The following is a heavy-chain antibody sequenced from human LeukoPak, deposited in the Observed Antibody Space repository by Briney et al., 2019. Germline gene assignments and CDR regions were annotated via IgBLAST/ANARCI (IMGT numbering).Heavy chain of an antibody. V-gene: IGHV3-48*01. D-gene: IGHD1-26*01. CDR3: ARDPQAPHYPSDY. CDR1: GFTFSSYS. J-gene: IGHJ4*02. Sequence: GGSLRLSCAASGFTFSSYSMNWVRQAPGKGLEWVSYISSSSSTIYYADSVEGRFTISRDNAKNSLYLQMNSLRAEDTAVYYCARDPQAPHYPSDYWGQGTLVTVSS. CDR2: ISSSSSTI.